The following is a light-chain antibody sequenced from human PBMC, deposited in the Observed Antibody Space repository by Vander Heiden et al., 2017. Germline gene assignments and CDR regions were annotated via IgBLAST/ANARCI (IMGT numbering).Light chain of an antibody. CDR3: QRYDSMPLT. J-gene: IGKJ1*01. CDR2: AAS. Sequence: DIQMTQSPSTLSASVGDRVTITCRASQVITNFLAWYQQKPGKVPKLLIYAASTLQSGVPSRFSGSGSGTEFTLTINNLQPEDVATYYCQRYDSMPLTFGQGTKVEIK. CDR1: QVITNF. V-gene: IGKV1-27*01.